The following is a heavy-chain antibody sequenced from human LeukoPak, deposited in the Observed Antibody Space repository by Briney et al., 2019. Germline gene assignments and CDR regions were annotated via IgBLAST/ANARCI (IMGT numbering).Heavy chain of an antibody. CDR2: IRYDGSNK. CDR3: ARGRRSSSTSCYDY. CDR1: GFTFSSYG. V-gene: IGHV3-30*02. D-gene: IGHD2-2*01. Sequence: GGSLRLSCAASGFTFSSYGMHWVRQAPGKGLEWVAFIRYDGSNKYYADSVKGRFTISRDNSKNTLYLQMNSLRAEDTAVYYCARGRRSSSTSCYDYWGQGTLVTVSS. J-gene: IGHJ4*02.